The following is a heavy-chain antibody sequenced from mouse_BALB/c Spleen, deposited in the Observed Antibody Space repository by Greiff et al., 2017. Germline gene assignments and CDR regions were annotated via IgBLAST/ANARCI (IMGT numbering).Heavy chain of an antibody. CDR3: ARVLRLREYCDV. Sequence: EVQLQESGPGLVKPSQSLSLTCTVTGYSITSDYAWNWIRQFPGNKLEWMGYISGSGSTSYNPSLKSRISITRDTSKNQFFLQLNSLTTEDTATYGCARVLRLREYCDVWGAGTTVTVSS. J-gene: IGHJ1*01. D-gene: IGHD1-2*01. CDR1: GYSITSDYA. V-gene: IGHV3-2*02. CDR2: ISGSGST.